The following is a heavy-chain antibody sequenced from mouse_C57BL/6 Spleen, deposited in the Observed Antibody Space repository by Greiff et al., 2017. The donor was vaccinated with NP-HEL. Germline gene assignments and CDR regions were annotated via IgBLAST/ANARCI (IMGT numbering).Heavy chain of an antibody. CDR3: ASVYYDYDDVYWYFDV. V-gene: IGHV1-78*01. D-gene: IGHD2-4*01. CDR2: IYPRDGST. CDR1: GYTFTDHT. J-gene: IGHJ1*03. Sequence: VQLQQSDAELVKPGASVKISCKVSGYTFTDHTIHWMKQRPEQGLEWIGYIYPRDGSTKYNEKFKGKATLTADKSSNTAYMQLNSLTSEDSAVYFCASVYYDYDDVYWYFDVWGTGTTVTVSS.